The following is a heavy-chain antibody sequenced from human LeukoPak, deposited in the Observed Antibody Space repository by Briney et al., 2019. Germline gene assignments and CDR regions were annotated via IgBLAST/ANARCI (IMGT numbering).Heavy chain of an antibody. J-gene: IGHJ6*02. D-gene: IGHD2-2*01. Sequence: TGESLRLSCAASGLTLSSYSMNWVRQAEGEGMEWDSSISRSSSYIYYANSVKGRFTISRDNANISLYLQMSSLRAEDTAVYYCARDCSSTSCPAFTLYYYYGMDVWGQGTTVTVSS. CDR3: ARDCSSTSCPAFTLYYYYGMDV. CDR1: GLTLSSYS. CDR2: ISRSSSYI. V-gene: IGHV3-21*01.